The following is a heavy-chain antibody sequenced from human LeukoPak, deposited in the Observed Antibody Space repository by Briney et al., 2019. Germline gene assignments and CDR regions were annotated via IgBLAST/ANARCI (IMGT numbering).Heavy chain of an antibody. CDR3: ARQLAVADLYYYGMDV. Sequence: ASVKVSCKASGYTFTGYYMHWVRQAPGQGLEWMGWINPNSGGANYAQKFQGRVTMTRDTSISTAYMELSRLRSDDTAVYYCARQLAVADLYYYGMDVWGQGTTVNVSS. V-gene: IGHV1-2*02. CDR2: INPNSGGA. D-gene: IGHD6-19*01. CDR1: GYTFTGYY. J-gene: IGHJ6*02.